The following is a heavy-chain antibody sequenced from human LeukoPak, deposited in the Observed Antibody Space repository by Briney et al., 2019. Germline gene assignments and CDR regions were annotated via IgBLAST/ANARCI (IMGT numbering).Heavy chain of an antibody. V-gene: IGHV3-11*01. J-gene: IGHJ4*02. Sequence: GGSLRLSCAASGFTFSDEYMSWIRQAPGKGLEWISCVSNSGSSIYYADSVKGRFSISRDNVKNSLYLQMNSLRVEDTAVYYCARGIAAAGTDYWGQGTLVTVSS. CDR2: VSNSGSSI. CDR3: ARGIAAAGTDY. D-gene: IGHD6-13*01. CDR1: GFTFSDEY.